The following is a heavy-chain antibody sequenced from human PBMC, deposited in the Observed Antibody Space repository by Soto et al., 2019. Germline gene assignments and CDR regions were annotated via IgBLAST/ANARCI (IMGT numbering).Heavy chain of an antibody. V-gene: IGHV1-58*02. Sequence: SVKVSCKASGFTFTNSAIQWVRQARGQRLEWIGWIVVGSGNTNYAQKFQERLTISMDKSNNQFSLNLSSVTAADTAVYYCARGSFVTHYYYYHMDVWGKGTPVTAP. CDR2: IVVGSGNT. J-gene: IGHJ6*03. D-gene: IGHD2-21*02. CDR1: GFTFTNSA. CDR3: ARGSFVTHYYYYHMDV.